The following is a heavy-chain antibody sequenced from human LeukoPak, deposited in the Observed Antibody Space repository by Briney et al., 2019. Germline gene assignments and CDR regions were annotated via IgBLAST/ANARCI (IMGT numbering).Heavy chain of an antibody. CDR1: GFDFHDYT. Sequence: GGSLRLSCAASGFDFHDYTMHWVRQPPGKGLEWVSEISWNGDTIGYADSVKGRFIISRDNARRSLYLQMNSLRPEDTAFYYCSSTFGSGSYLHSWGQGTLVTVSS. D-gene: IGHD3-10*01. CDR3: SSTFGSGSYLHS. J-gene: IGHJ5*02. V-gene: IGHV3-9*01. CDR2: ISWNGDTI.